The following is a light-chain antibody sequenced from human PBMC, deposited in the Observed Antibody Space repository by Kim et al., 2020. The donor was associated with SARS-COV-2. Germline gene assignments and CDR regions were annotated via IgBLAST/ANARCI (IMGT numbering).Light chain of an antibody. Sequence: EIVMTQSPGTLSVSPGERVTLSCRASQSVGSNLAWYQQTPGRGPRLLIYGASTRATCIPARFSGSGSGTEFTLTISSLQSEDFALYYCQQYNDWPPGDTFGQGTKLEI. CDR3: QQYNDWPPGDT. CDR1: QSVGSN. J-gene: IGKJ2*01. V-gene: IGKV3-15*01. CDR2: GAS.